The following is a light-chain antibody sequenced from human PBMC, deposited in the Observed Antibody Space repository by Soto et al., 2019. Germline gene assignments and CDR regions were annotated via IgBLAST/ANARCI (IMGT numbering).Light chain of an antibody. CDR1: QGISSY. CDR2: AAS. CDR3: QQLNSYPPT. Sequence: IQLTQSPSSLSASVGDRVTITCRASQGISSYLAWYQQKPGKAPKLLIYAASTLQSGVPSRFSGSGSGTDFTLTTSSLQPEDFATYYCQQLNSYPPTFGPGTKVDIK. J-gene: IGKJ3*01. V-gene: IGKV1-9*01.